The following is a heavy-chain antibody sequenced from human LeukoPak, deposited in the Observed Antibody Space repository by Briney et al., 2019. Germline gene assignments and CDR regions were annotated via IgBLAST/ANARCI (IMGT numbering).Heavy chain of an antibody. Sequence: GGSLRLSCAASGITVSSNYMSWVRQAPGKGLEWVSVIYNGGSTYYADSVKGRFTISRDNSKNTLYLQMHSLRAEDAAAYYCAGPRNYYDRSGPDAFDIWGHGTMVTVSS. V-gene: IGHV3-66*01. CDR1: GITVSSNY. CDR2: IYNGGST. CDR3: AGPRNYYDRSGPDAFDI. D-gene: IGHD3-22*01. J-gene: IGHJ3*02.